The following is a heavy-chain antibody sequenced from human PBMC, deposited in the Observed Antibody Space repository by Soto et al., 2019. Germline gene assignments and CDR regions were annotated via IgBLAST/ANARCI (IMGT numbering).Heavy chain of an antibody. D-gene: IGHD3-10*01. J-gene: IGHJ4*02. CDR1: GFTFSSYG. Sequence: QVQLVESGGGVVQPGRSLRLSCAASGFTFSSYGMHWVRQAPGKGLEWVAVISYDGSNKYYADSVKGRFNISRDNSKNTLYLQMNSLRAEDTAVYYCAKDLPMVRGVILDYWGQGTLVTVSS. V-gene: IGHV3-30*18. CDR2: ISYDGSNK. CDR3: AKDLPMVRGVILDY.